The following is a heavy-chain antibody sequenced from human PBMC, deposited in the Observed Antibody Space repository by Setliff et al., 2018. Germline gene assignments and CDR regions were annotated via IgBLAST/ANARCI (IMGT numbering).Heavy chain of an antibody. CDR1: GGSISNYH. Sequence: PSETLSLTCTVSGGSISNYHWSWIRQPAGKGLEWIGRIYTSGSTNYNPSLKSRVTMSVDTSKNQFSLKLSSVTAADTAVYYCARDLQLSSWFDPWGQGTLVTVSS. V-gene: IGHV4-4*07. D-gene: IGHD1-1*01. J-gene: IGHJ5*02. CDR2: IYTSGST. CDR3: ARDLQLSSWFDP.